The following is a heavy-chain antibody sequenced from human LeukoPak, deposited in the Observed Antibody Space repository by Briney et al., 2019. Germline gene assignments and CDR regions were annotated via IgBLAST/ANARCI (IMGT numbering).Heavy chain of an antibody. Sequence: GESLKISFKGSGXSFTSYCIGWVRQMPGKGLEWMGIIYPGDSDTRYSPSFQGQVTISADRSISTAYLQWSSLKASDTAMYYCARPPYGSGTYYENWGQGTLVTVSS. CDR2: IYPGDSDT. CDR3: ARPPYGSGTYYEN. CDR1: GXSFTSYC. V-gene: IGHV5-51*01. J-gene: IGHJ4*02. D-gene: IGHD3-10*01.